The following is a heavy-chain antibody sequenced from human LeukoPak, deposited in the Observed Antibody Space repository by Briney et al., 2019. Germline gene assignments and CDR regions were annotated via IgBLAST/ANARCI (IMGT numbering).Heavy chain of an antibody. Sequence: SVKVSCKASGGTFSSYSITWVRQAPGQGLEWMGGIIPLFNTANYAQKFQGRVTITTDESTSTAYMKLSSLRFEDTAMYYCATVDRYYYYLDVWGKGTTVTVSS. J-gene: IGHJ6*03. CDR3: ATVDRYYYYLDV. V-gene: IGHV1-69*05. CDR1: GGTFSSYS. CDR2: IIPLFNTA.